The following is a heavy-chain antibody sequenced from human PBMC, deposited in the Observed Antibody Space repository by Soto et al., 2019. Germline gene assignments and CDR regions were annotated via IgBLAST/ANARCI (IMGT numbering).Heavy chain of an antibody. Sequence: PGGSLRLSCAASGFTFSSYGMHWVRQAPGKGLEWVAVISYDGSNKYYADSVKGRFTISRDNSKNTLYLQMNSLRAEDTAVYYCAKDKVPYCGGDCYTTDYWGQGTLVTVSS. CDR2: ISYDGSNK. CDR3: AKDKVPYCGGDCYTTDY. V-gene: IGHV3-30*18. D-gene: IGHD2-21*02. J-gene: IGHJ4*02. CDR1: GFTFSSYG.